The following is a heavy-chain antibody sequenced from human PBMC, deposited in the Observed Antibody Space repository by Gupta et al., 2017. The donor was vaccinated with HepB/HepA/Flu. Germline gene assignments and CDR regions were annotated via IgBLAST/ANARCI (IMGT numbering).Heavy chain of an antibody. CDR2: IIPIFGTA. CDR3: ARAPTPLLLSNRGGIYYYYYYYMDV. J-gene: IGHJ6*03. D-gene: IGHD2-2*01. V-gene: IGHV1-69*01. CDR1: GGTFSSYA. Sequence: QVQLVQSGAEVKKPGSSVTVSCKASGGTFSSYAISWVRQAPGQGLEWMGGIIPIFGTANYAQKFQGRVTITADESTSTAYMELSSLRSEDTAVYYCARAPTPLLLSNRGGIYYYYYYYMDVWGKGTTVTVSS.